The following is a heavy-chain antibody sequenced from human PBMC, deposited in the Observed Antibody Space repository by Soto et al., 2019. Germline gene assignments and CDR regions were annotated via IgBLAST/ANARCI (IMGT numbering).Heavy chain of an antibody. Sequence: GGSLRLSCAASGFIFGVYDMNWVRQALGKGLEWVSYISSSGSTIDYADAVKGRFTISRDNTKNSLYLQMNSLRAEDTAVYYCAREVDIVASFYYYGMDVWGQGTTVTVSS. D-gene: IGHD5-12*01. V-gene: IGHV3-48*03. CDR1: GFIFGVYD. CDR3: AREVDIVASFYYYGMDV. CDR2: ISSSGSTI. J-gene: IGHJ6*02.